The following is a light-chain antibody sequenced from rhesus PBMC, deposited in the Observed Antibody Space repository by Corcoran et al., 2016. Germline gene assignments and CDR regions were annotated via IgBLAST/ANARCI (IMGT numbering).Light chain of an antibody. J-gene: IGKJ4*01. CDR3: MQGIQLPLT. CDR2: EVS. Sequence: DIVMTQTPLSLPVTPGEPASFSCRSSQSLLHSGGKTYLYWYLQRPGQSLQRFIYEVSNRASWVPDRFRGRWSGTEFTLKISRVEAEDVGVYYCMQGIQLPLTFGGGTKV. V-gene: IGKV2-104*02. CDR1: QSLLHSGGKTY.